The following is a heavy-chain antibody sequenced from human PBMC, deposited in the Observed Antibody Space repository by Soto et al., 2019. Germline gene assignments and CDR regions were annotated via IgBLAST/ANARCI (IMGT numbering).Heavy chain of an antibody. V-gene: IGHV3-21*01. Sequence: EVQLVESGGGLVKPGGSLRLSCAASGFTFSSYSMNWVRQAPGKGLEWVSSISSSSSYIYYADSVKGRFTLSRDNAENSLYLQMNSLRAEDTAVYYCARVSTIGGVAMPYYYYCMDVWGQGTTVTVSS. CDR2: ISSSSSYI. D-gene: IGHD3-3*01. CDR1: GFTFSSYS. CDR3: ARVSTIGGVAMPYYYYCMDV. J-gene: IGHJ6*02.